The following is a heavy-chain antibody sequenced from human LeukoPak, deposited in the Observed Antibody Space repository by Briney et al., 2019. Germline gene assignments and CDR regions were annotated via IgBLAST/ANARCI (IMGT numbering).Heavy chain of an antibody. CDR2: IYYSGST. CDR3: ASTYYDSSVYWFDP. V-gene: IGHV4-59*08. J-gene: IGHJ5*02. D-gene: IGHD3-22*01. CDR1: GGSISSYY. Sequence: SETLSLTCTVSGGSISSYYWSWIRQPPGKGLGWIGYIYYSGSTNYNPSLKSRVTISVDTSKNQFSLRLSSVTAADTAVYYCASTYYDSSVYWFDPWGQGTLVTVSS.